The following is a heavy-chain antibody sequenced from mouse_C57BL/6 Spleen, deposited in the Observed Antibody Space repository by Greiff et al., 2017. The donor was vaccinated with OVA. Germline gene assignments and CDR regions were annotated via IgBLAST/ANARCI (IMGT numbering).Heavy chain of an antibody. D-gene: IGHD3-2*02. CDR2: ISDGGSYT. CDR1: GFTFSSYA. Sequence: EVMLVESGGGLVKPGGSLKLSCAASGFTFSSYAMSWVRQTPEKRLEWVATISDGGSYTYYPDNVKGRFTISRDNAKNTLYLQMSHLKSEDTARYYCARDRGGDSSGYAFCDYWGKGTTLTVSS. V-gene: IGHV5-4*01. CDR3: ARDRGGDSSGYAFCDY. J-gene: IGHJ2*01.